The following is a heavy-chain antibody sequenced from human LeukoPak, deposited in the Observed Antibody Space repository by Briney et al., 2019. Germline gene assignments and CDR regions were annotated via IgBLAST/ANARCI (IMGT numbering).Heavy chain of an antibody. CDR3: ARDERFCNGDNHYPDLGY. CDR2: INPNTGAT. D-gene: IGHD2-15*01. Sequence: ASVKVSRKASGYTFSGNYMFWVRQAPGQGLEWMGWINPNTGATKYAQNFQGRVTLTRDTSIRTTFMELSSLRSDDTAFYYCARDERFCNGDNHYPDLGYWGQGTLVTVSS. CDR1: GYTFSGNY. V-gene: IGHV1-2*02. J-gene: IGHJ4*02.